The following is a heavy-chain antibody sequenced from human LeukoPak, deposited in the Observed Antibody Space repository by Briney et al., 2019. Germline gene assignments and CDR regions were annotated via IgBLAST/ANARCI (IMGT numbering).Heavy chain of an antibody. CDR2: MSHSGSTI. Sequence: QPGGSLRLSCAASGFILSTYSVSWVRQAPGKGLEWISYMSHSGSTIYYADSVKGRFTISRDNAKNSLYLQMNSLRDEDTAVYYCARDRGSCSGGSCYRFFDSWGQGTLVTVSS. J-gene: IGHJ4*02. V-gene: IGHV3-48*02. D-gene: IGHD2-15*01. CDR3: ARDRGSCSGGSCYRFFDS. CDR1: GFILSTYS.